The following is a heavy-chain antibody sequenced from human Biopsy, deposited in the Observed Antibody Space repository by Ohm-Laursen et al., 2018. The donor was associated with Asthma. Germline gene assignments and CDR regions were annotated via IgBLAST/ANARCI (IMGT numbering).Heavy chain of an antibody. CDR2: VNTGNGDT. V-gene: IGHV1-3*04. Sequence: AASVKVSCKASGYNFISFAIHWVRQAPGQRLEWMGWVNTGNGDTKYSQKFQGRVTITRDTSAGTAYMELRSLRSEDTATYYCARTYYDFLTGQVKDVFGVWGQETMVTVSS. CDR3: ARTYYDFLTGQVKDVFGV. D-gene: IGHD3-9*01. J-gene: IGHJ3*01. CDR1: GYNFISFA.